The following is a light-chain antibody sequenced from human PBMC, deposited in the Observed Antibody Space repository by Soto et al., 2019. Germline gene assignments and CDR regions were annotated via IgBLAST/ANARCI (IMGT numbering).Light chain of an antibody. CDR1: SSDVGGYNY. J-gene: IGLJ2*01. CDR3: SSYTSSSTHVV. CDR2: DVS. V-gene: IGLV2-14*01. Sequence: QSALTQPASVSGSPGQSITISCTGTSSDVGGYNYVSWYQQHPGTAPKLMIYDVSNRPSGVSDRFSGSKSGNTASLTISGLQAEDEAGYYCSSYTSSSTHVVFGGGTKVTVL.